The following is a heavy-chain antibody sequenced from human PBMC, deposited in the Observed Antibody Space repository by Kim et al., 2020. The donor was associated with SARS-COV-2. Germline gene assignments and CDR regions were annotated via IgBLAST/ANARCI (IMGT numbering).Heavy chain of an antibody. CDR1: GYSFTSYW. J-gene: IGHJ6*02. CDR3: ARGRATYYDFWSGYSGYGMGV. CDR2: IYPGDSDT. Sequence: GESLKISCKGSGYSFTSYWIGWVRQMPGKGLEWMGIIYPGDSDTRYSPSFQGQVTISADKSISTAYLQWSSLKASDTAMYYCARGRATYYDFWSGYSGYGMGVWGQGATVTGSS. D-gene: IGHD3-3*01. V-gene: IGHV5-51*01.